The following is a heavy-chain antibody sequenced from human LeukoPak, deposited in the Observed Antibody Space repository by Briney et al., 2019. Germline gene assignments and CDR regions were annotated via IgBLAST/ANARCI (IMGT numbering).Heavy chain of an antibody. CDR2: ISGSGGNT. V-gene: IGHV3-23*01. CDR3: AKRPSGYNYYFDS. Sequence: GGSLRLSCAASGFTFSNYAMSWVRQAPGKGPEGVSAISGSGGNTYYVDSVKGRFTISRDNSRNTLYLQMNSLRAEDTAVYYCAKRPSGYNYYFDSWGQGTLVTVSS. D-gene: IGHD5-24*01. CDR1: GFTFSNYA. J-gene: IGHJ4*02.